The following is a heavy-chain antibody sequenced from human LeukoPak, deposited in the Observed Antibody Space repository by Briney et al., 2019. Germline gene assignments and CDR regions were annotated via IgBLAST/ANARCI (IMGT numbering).Heavy chain of an antibody. CDR2: IHTSGGT. Sequence: SETLSLTCTVSGGSISSYYWSWIRQPAGKGLELIGRIHTSGGTNYNPSLKSRVTMSVDTSRNQFSLKLTSMTAADTAVYYCARDEGQLAGYYFDYWGQGTLVTVSS. J-gene: IGHJ4*02. D-gene: IGHD6-6*01. CDR1: GGSISSYY. V-gene: IGHV4-4*07. CDR3: ARDEGQLAGYYFDY.